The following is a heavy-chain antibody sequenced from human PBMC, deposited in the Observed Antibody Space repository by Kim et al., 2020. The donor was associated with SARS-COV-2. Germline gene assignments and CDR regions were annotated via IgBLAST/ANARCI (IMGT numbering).Heavy chain of an antibody. J-gene: IGHJ2*01. CDR2: FNWNGDIL. CDR1: GFTFDDFA. D-gene: IGHD3-22*01. CDR3: AKDPRHEISAYNCYWYFDR. Sequence: GGSLRLSCAASGFTFDDFAMPWVRQVPGRGLKWVSQFNWNGDILASADSVKGRFTISRDNAKNSLYLQMDSLSADDTAFYFCAKDPRHEISAYNCYWYFDRWGRGTQVTVS. V-gene: IGHV3-9*01.